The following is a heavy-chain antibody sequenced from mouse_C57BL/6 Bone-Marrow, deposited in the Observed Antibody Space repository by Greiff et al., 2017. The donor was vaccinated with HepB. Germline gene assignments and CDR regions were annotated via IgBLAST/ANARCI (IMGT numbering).Heavy chain of an antibody. CDR3: AREDVSFAY. J-gene: IGHJ3*01. CDR2: ISGGGGNT. Sequence: DVKLVESGGGLVKPGGSLKLSCAASGFTFSSYTMSWVRQTPEKRLEWVATISGGGGNTYYPDSVKGRFTISRDNAKNTLYLQMSSLRSEDTALYYCAREDVSFAYWGQGTLVTVSA. CDR1: GFTFSSYT. V-gene: IGHV5-9*01.